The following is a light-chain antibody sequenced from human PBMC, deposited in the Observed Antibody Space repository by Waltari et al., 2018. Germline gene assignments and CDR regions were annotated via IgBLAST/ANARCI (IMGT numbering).Light chain of an antibody. Sequence: IQMTQSPSALSASVGDRVTISCRASQNIYSNLAWYQQKPGKAPKLLIYAASSWQSGIPSRFSGSGSGTDFTLTISSLQPEDSAAYYCQHYYDNPTWTFGQGTKVEIK. CDR2: AAS. J-gene: IGKJ1*01. CDR3: QHYYDNPTWT. V-gene: IGKV1-6*01. CDR1: QNIYSN.